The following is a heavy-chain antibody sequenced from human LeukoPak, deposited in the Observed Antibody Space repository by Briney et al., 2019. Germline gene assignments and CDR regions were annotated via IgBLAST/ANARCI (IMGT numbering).Heavy chain of an antibody. J-gene: IGHJ5*02. CDR1: GFTVSNNY. CDR2: ISGSGGST. CDR3: ARGRHSRDGYNYNWFDP. D-gene: IGHD5-24*01. V-gene: IGHV3-23*01. Sequence: GGSLRLSCAASGFTVSNNYMSWVRQAPGKGLEWVSAISGSGGSTYYADSVKGRFTISRDNSKNTLYLQMSSLRSEDTAVYYCARGRHSRDGYNYNWFDPWGQGTLVTVSS.